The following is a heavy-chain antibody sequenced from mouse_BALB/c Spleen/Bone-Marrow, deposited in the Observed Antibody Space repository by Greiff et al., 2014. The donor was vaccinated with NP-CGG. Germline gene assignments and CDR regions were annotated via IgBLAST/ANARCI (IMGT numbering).Heavy chain of an antibody. J-gene: IGHJ2*01. D-gene: IGHD2-4*01. V-gene: IGHV14-4*02. CDR2: IDPKNGDT. Sequence: VQLKESGAELVRSGASVKLSCTASGFNIKDYYMHWVKQRPEQGLEWIGWIDPKNGDTEYAPKFQGKATMTADTSSNTAYLQLSSLTSEDTAVYYCNARGDYDFDYFDYWGQGTTLTVSS. CDR3: NARGDYDFDYFDY. CDR1: GFNIKDYY.